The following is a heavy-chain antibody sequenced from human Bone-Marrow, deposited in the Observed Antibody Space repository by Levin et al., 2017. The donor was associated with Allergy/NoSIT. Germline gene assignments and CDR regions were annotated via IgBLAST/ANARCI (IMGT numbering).Heavy chain of an antibody. CDR3: AKAPAVAGTSKNAEYFQH. CDR1: GFTFDDYA. D-gene: IGHD6-19*01. V-gene: IGHV3-9*01. Sequence: GGSLRLSCAASGFTFDDYAMHWVRQAPGKGLEWVAGISWNSGSIGYADSVKGRFTISRDNAKNSLYLQMNSLRAEDTALYYCAKAPAVAGTSKNAEYFQHWGQGTLVTVSS. J-gene: IGHJ1*01. CDR2: ISWNSGSI.